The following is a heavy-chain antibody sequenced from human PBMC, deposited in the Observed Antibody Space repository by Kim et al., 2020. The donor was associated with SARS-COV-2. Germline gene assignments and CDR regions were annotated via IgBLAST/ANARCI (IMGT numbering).Heavy chain of an antibody. CDR3: ARGHLVVTAILGY. Sequence: SETLSLTCGVYGETFSGYYWTWIRQPPGKGLEWIGEIHHSGSTNYNPSLESRVTMSVDTSKNQFSLTLTSVTAGDTTVEYCARGHLVVTAILGYWGQGSL. D-gene: IGHD2-21*02. CDR2: IHHSGST. CDR1: GETFSGYY. V-gene: IGHV4-34*01. J-gene: IGHJ4*02.